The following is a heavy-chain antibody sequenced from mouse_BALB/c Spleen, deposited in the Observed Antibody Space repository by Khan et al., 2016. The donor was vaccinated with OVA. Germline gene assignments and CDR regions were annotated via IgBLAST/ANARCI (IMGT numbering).Heavy chain of an antibody. D-gene: IGHD2-10*01. V-gene: IGHV2-6-1*01. J-gene: IGHJ4*01. CDR2: IWSDGSS. CDR3: ARQPYYHYNIMDY. CDR1: GFSLTNYG. Sequence: VQLQESGPGLAAPSQSLSITCTISGFSLTNYGVHWVRQPPGKGLEWLVVIWSDGSSNYNSVLKSRLTITKDNSQSQVFLKMNSLQPDYTAIYFCARQPYYHYNIMDYWGQGTSVTVSS.